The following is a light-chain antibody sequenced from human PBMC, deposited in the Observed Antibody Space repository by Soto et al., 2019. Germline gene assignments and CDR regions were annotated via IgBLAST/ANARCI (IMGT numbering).Light chain of an antibody. Sequence: EIVMTQSPATLSVSPGERATLSCRASQSVSSKLAWYQQKPGQAPRLLIYGASTMATGIPARFSGSGSETEFTLTISSLQSEDFAVYYCQEYKYSKKFGQGTKVEIK. CDR1: QSVSSK. V-gene: IGKV3-15*01. CDR3: QEYKYSKK. J-gene: IGKJ1*01. CDR2: GAS.